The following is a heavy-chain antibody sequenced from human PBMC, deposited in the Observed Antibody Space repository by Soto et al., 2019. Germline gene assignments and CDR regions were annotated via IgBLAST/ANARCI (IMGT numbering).Heavy chain of an antibody. Sequence: SETLSLTCAVYGGSVNGYYWNWIRQPPGKGLEWIGEINHTGGTHYNPSLKSRVTMSVDTSKNQFSLRLSSVTAADTAIYYCASRITVFGLLIPPFDPWGHGTQVTVSS. D-gene: IGHD3-3*01. CDR1: GGSVNGYY. CDR2: INHTGGT. V-gene: IGHV4-34*01. J-gene: IGHJ5*02. CDR3: ASRITVFGLLIPPFDP.